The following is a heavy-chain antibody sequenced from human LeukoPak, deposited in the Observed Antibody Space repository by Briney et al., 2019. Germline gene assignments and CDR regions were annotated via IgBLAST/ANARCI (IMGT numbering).Heavy chain of an antibody. CDR1: GGTFSNNV. V-gene: IGHV1-69*06. CDR2: IIPMVDSA. J-gene: IGHJ4*02. Sequence: ASVKVSCKVSGGTFSNNVINWIRQAPGQGLEWMGGIIPMVDSANYGQKFQGRVTITADKSTSTAYMELRSLRSDDTAVYYCARDGYSSGHTFDYWGQGTLVTVSS. CDR3: ARDGYSSGHTFDY. D-gene: IGHD6-19*01.